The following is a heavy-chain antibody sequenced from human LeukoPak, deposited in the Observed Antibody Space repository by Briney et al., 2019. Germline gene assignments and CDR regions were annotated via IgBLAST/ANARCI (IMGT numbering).Heavy chain of an antibody. Sequence: ASVKVSCKASGYTFTSYYIHWVRQAPGQGLECLGIINPNGGNTNYAQKFQGRVTMTRDTSTGTVYMELSGLRSEDTAVYYCAQYSGSYLGWFDPWGQGTLVTVSS. J-gene: IGHJ5*02. CDR1: GYTFTSYY. D-gene: IGHD1-26*01. CDR2: INPNGGNT. CDR3: AQYSGSYLGWFDP. V-gene: IGHV1-46*01.